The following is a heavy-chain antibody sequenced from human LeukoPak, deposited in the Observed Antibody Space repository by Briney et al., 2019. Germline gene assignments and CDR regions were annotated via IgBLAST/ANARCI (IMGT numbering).Heavy chain of an antibody. Sequence: GGSLRLSCAASGSTFSDYYMSWIRQAPGKGLEWVSYISSSGSTIYYADSVKGRFTISRDNAKNSLYLQTNSLRAEDTAVYYCARVDSSSYDAFDIWGQGTMVTVSS. CDR3: ARVDSSSYDAFDI. CDR1: GSTFSDYY. D-gene: IGHD6-13*01. J-gene: IGHJ3*02. V-gene: IGHV3-11*04. CDR2: ISSSGSTI.